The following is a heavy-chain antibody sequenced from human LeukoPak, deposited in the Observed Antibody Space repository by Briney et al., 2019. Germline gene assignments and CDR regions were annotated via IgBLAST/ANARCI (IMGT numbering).Heavy chain of an antibody. J-gene: IGHJ4*02. CDR3: ARVSGSYSPPDY. D-gene: IGHD1-26*01. CDR1: GYTFTGYY. V-gene: IGHV1-2*02. CDR2: INPNSGGT. Sequence: ASVKVSCKASGYTFTGYYMHSVRQAPRQGLERMGWINPNSGGTNYAQKFQGRVTMTRDTSISTAYMELSRLRSDDTAVYYCARVSGSYSPPDYWGQGTLVTVSS.